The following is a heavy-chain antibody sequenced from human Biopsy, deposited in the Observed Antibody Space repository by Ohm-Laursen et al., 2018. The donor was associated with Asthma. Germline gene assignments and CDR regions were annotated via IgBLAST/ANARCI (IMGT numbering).Heavy chain of an antibody. D-gene: IGHD3-9*01. J-gene: IGHJ3*02. CDR3: ARTYYDFLTGQVNDALAM. V-gene: IGHV1-3*01. CDR1: GYTFINYA. CDR2: INAGNGNT. Sequence: VSSVKVSCKASGYTFINYAIHWVRQAPGQRLEWMGWINAGNGNTKYSEKFQGRVTITRDTSESTAYMDLSSLRSEDTAVYYCARTYYDFLTGQVNDALAMWGQGTVVTVSS.